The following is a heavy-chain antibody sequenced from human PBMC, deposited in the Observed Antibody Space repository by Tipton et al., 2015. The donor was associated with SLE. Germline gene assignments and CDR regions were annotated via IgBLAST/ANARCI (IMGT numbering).Heavy chain of an antibody. CDR2: IYYSGST. CDR3: AREVLRTAAVPFDI. V-gene: IGHV4-59*11. J-gene: IGHJ3*02. CDR1: GGSISSHY. D-gene: IGHD1-14*01. Sequence: TLSLTCTVSGGSISSHYWSWIRQPPGKGLEWIGYIYYSGSTNYNPSLKSRVTISVDTSKNQFSLKLSSVTAADTAVYYCAREVLRTAAVPFDIWGQGTMVTVSS.